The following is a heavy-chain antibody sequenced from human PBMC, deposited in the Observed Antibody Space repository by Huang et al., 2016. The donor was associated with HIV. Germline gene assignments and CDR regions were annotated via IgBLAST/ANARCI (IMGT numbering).Heavy chain of an antibody. D-gene: IGHD4-17*01. J-gene: IGHJ4*02. Sequence: QVHLVQSGAEVKKPGASVKVSCKASGYTFTNYDIKWVRQAPGRGLEWLGWMNSNTGNTGFAQSFQGRVTMTRKTSITTAYMELTSLTSEDTAVYYCARSAYGDLDYWGLGTLVIVSS. CDR2: MNSNTGNT. CDR3: ARSAYGDLDY. V-gene: IGHV1-8*02. CDR1: GYTFTNYD.